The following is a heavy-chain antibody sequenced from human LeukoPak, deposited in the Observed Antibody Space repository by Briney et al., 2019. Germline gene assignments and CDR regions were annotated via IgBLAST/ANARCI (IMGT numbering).Heavy chain of an antibody. CDR2: INSDGSST. CDR1: GCTFRSYW. D-gene: IGHD1-14*01. Sequence: GGSLRLSCAASGCTFRSYWMHWVRQAPGKGLVWVSRINSDGSSTSYADSVRGRFTFSRDNAKSTLYLQMNSLRAEDTAVYYCARNTAENAFDIWGQGTMVTVSS. CDR3: ARNTAENAFDI. J-gene: IGHJ3*02. V-gene: IGHV3-74*01.